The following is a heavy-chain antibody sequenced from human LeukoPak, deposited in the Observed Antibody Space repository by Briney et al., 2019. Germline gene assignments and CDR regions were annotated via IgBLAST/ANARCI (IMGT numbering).Heavy chain of an antibody. Sequence: GGSLRFSCAASGFTFSSYAMSWVRQAPGKGLEWVANIKQDGREKYYVDSVKGRFTISRDNAKNSLYLQMNSLRAEDTAVYYCARNRLSTGAIDYWGQGTLVTVSS. D-gene: IGHD1-1*01. J-gene: IGHJ4*02. CDR1: GFTFSSYA. CDR3: ARNRLSTGAIDY. V-gene: IGHV3-7*01. CDR2: IKQDGREK.